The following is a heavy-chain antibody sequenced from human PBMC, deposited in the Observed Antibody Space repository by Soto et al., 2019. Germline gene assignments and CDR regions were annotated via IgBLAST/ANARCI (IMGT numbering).Heavy chain of an antibody. V-gene: IGHV3-23*01. CDR2: ISGSGGST. CDR3: AKAYYYDSSGYYGMDV. CDR1: GFTFSSYA. D-gene: IGHD3-22*01. J-gene: IGHJ6*02. Sequence: GSLRLSCAASGFTFSSYAMSWVRQAPGKGLEWVSAISGSGGSTYYADSVKGRFTISRDNSKNTLYLQMNSLRAEDTAVYYCAKAYYYDSSGYYGMDVWGQGTTVTVSS.